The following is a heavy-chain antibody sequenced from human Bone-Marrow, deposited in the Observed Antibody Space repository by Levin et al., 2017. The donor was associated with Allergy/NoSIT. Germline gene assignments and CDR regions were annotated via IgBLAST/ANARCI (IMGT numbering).Heavy chain of an antibody. J-gene: IGHJ4*02. D-gene: IGHD2-2*02. V-gene: IGHV3-48*03. Sequence: GGSLRLSCATSGFIFSNFEMNWVRQAPGKGLEWVSYIDISGTSTHYADSVKGRFTISRDNGENSLYLQMNSLRAEDTAVYFCARDPHTGYRFDYWGQGTLVTVSS. CDR3: ARDPHTGYRFDY. CDR1: GFIFSNFE. CDR2: IDISGTST.